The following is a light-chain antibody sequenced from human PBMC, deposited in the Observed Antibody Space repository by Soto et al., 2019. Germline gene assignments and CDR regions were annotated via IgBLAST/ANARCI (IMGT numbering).Light chain of an antibody. Sequence: QSALTQPASVSGSPAESITISCTGTSGDIGSTYHVSWYQQHPGKAPKLLIYEATKRPSGVSSRFSGSKSGNTASLTISGLQPDDEADYYCCSRSGDVTYVMFGGGTKLTVL. CDR2: EAT. J-gene: IGLJ3*02. V-gene: IGLV2-23*01. CDR1: SGDIGSTYH. CDR3: CSRSGDVTYVM.